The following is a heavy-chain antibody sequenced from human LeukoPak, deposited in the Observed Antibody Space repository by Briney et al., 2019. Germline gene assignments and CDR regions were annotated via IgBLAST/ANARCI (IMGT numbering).Heavy chain of an antibody. J-gene: IGHJ5*02. D-gene: IGHD6-19*01. CDR3: ARDFGYSSGWSLGGWFDP. V-gene: IGHV4-39*07. CDR1: GGSISSSSYY. Sequence: PSETLSLTCTVSGGSISSSSYYWGWVRQPPGKGLEWIGEIYHSGSTNYNPSLKSRVTISVDKSKNQFSLKLSSVTAADTAVYYCARDFGYSSGWSLGGWFDPWGQGTLVTVSS. CDR2: IYHSGST.